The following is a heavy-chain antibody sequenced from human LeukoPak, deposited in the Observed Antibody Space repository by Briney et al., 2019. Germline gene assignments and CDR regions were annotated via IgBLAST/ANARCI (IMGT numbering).Heavy chain of an antibody. CDR2: VSSSGSTI. V-gene: IGHV3-48*04. Sequence: AGGSLRLSCAASGFTFSSYGMSWVRQAPGKGLEWVSYVSSSGSTIYYADSVKGRFTISRDNAKNSLYLQMNSLRAEDTAVYYCAREVVVVAATQDYYFDYWGQGTLVTVSS. D-gene: IGHD2-15*01. CDR1: GFTFSSYG. CDR3: AREVVVVAATQDYYFDY. J-gene: IGHJ4*02.